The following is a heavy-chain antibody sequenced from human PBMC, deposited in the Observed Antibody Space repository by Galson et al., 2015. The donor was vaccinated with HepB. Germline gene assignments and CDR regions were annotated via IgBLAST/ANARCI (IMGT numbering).Heavy chain of an antibody. CDR2: ISSFTNYR. CDR3: HFRKTGTTFFDF. V-gene: IGHV3-11*06. D-gene: IGHD1-1*01. CDR1: GVTFNDYY. J-gene: IGHJ4*02. Sequence: SLRLSCAASGVTFNDYYMNWIRQTPAKGLEWISTISSFTNYRKYADSVTGRFTISRGSAKNSVSLQMDSLRDEDTGVYYCHFRKTGTTFFDFWGQGTLVAVSS.